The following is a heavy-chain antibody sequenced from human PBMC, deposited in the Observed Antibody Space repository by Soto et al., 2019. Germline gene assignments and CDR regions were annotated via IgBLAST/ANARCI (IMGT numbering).Heavy chain of an antibody. CDR2: ISYDGSNK. Sequence: QVQLVESGGGVVQPGRSLRLSCAASGFTFSSYAMHWVRQAPGKGLEWVAVISYDGSNKYYADSVKGRFTISRDNSKNTLYLQMNRLRAEDTAVYYCAREGGGYSGYDSFFDYWGQGTLVTVSS. J-gene: IGHJ4*02. CDR3: AREGGGYSGYDSFFDY. CDR1: GFTFSSYA. V-gene: IGHV3-30-3*01. D-gene: IGHD5-12*01.